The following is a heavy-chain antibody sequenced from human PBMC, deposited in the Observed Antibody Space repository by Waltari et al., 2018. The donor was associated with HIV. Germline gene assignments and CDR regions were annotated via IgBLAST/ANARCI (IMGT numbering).Heavy chain of an antibody. V-gene: IGHV1-8*01. CDR3: ARNSVATRYFDY. CDR1: GYTFTTYD. Sequence: QVQLVQSGAEVKKPGASVKVSCKASGYTFTTYDITWVRQATGQGLEWMGWMNPNSGNTAYAQNFQGRVTMTRNTSISTAYMELSSLRSEDTAVYYCARNSVATRYFDYWGQGTPVTVSS. D-gene: IGHD5-12*01. J-gene: IGHJ4*02. CDR2: MNPNSGNT.